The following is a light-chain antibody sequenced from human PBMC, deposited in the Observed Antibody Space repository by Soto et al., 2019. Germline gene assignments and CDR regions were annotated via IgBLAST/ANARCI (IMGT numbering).Light chain of an antibody. J-gene: IGKJ1*01. V-gene: IGKV3-11*01. CDR3: QQRSNWPWT. CDR1: QNISNY. CDR2: DAS. Sequence: IVLTQSPATLSLSPGKRATLSCRASQNISNYLIWYQQKPGQAPRLLIYDASNRATGIPVRFSGSGSGTDYTLTITNLEPEDFAIYYCQQRSNWPWTFGQGTKVDIK.